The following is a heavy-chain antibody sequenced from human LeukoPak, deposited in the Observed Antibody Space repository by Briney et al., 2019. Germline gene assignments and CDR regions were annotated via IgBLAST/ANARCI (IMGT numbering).Heavy chain of an antibody. Sequence: QPGGSLRLSCAASGFTFSSNWMHWVRQAPGKGLAWVSRINSDGSSTSYADSVKGRFTISRDNAKNTLYLQMNSLRAEDTAVYYCASMVRGVIVVDYWGQGTLVTVSS. CDR2: INSDGSST. CDR1: GFTFSSNW. V-gene: IGHV3-74*01. J-gene: IGHJ4*02. CDR3: ASMVRGVIVVDY. D-gene: IGHD3-10*01.